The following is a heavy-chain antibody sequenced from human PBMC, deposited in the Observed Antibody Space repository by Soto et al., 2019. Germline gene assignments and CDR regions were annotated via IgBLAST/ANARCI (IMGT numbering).Heavy chain of an antibody. Sequence: GASVKVSCKASGYTFTSYGISWVRQAPGQGLEWMGWISAYNGNTNYAQKLQGRVTMTTDTSTSTAYMELRGLRSDDTAVYYCARDGIVVVPAAIGWFDPWGQGTLVTVS. V-gene: IGHV1-18*01. CDR2: ISAYNGNT. D-gene: IGHD2-2*01. J-gene: IGHJ5*02. CDR1: GYTFTSYG. CDR3: ARDGIVVVPAAIGWFDP.